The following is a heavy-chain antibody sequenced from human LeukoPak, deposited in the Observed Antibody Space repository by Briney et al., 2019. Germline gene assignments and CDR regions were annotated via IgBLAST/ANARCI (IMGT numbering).Heavy chain of an antibody. V-gene: IGHV1-2*06. CDR2: INPNSGGT. CDR3: ARGFRAAALYYFDY. CDR1: GYTFTGYY. D-gene: IGHD6-13*01. J-gene: IGHJ4*02. Sequence: GASVKVSCKASGYTFTGYYMHWVRQAPGQGLEWMGRINPNSGGTNYAQKFQGRVTMTRATSISTAYMELSRLRSDDTAVYYCARGFRAAALYYFDYWGQGTLVTVSS.